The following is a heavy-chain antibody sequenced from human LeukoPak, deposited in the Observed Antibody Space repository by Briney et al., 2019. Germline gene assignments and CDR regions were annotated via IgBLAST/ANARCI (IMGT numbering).Heavy chain of an antibody. CDR1: GGSITSSSYY. CDR3: ARAWGYYYGSGPFDP. J-gene: IGHJ5*02. D-gene: IGHD3-10*01. Sequence: PSETVSLTCTVSGGSITSSSYYWGWIRQPPGKGLEWVGSIYYSGSTYYNPSLKSRVTISVDTSKNQFSLKLSSVTAADTAVYYCARAWGYYYGSGPFDPWGQGTLVTVSS. CDR2: IYYSGST. V-gene: IGHV4-39*01.